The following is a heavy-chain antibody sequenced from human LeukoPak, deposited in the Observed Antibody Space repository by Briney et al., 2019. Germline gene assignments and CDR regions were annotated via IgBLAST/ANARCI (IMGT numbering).Heavy chain of an antibody. V-gene: IGHV3-74*01. CDR2: IESDGSSK. CDR3: ARERGDNGWYPDGFDI. Sequence: GGSPRLACAASGFTFSGYWMHWVRQAPEKGLVWVSRIESDGSSKRYADSVKGRFTISRDNARNTVFLQMNSLRAEDTAVYYCARERGDNGWYPDGFDIWGRGTLVTVSS. CDR1: GFTFSGYW. D-gene: IGHD6-19*01. J-gene: IGHJ3*02.